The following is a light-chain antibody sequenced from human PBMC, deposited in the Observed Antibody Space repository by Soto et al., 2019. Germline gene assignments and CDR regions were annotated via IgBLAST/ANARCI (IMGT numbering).Light chain of an antibody. J-gene: IGKJ1*01. CDR3: QQRSNWPRT. CDR2: DAS. CDR1: QSVNSY. V-gene: IGKV3-11*01. Sequence: EIVLTQSPATLSLSPGERATLSCRASQSVNSYLAWYQQKPGQAPRLLIYDASARATGIPARFSGSGSGTDFTRTISSLEPEDFAVYYCQQRSNWPRTFGLGTKVEIK.